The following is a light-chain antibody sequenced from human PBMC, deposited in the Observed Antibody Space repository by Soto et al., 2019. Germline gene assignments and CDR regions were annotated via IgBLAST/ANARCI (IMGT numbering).Light chain of an antibody. CDR3: CSYAGSYTLFL. CDR2: DVT. V-gene: IGLV2-11*01. J-gene: IGLJ2*01. Sequence: QSALTQPRSVSGSPGQSVTISCTGTSTDVGGYKYVSWYQQQPGKAPKLLVYDVTERPSGVPERFSGSKSGNTASLTISELQAEDEGHYYCCSYAGSYTLFLFGEGTKLTVL. CDR1: STDVGGYKY.